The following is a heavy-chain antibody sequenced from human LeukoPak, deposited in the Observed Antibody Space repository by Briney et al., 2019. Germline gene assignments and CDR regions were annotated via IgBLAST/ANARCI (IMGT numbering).Heavy chain of an antibody. CDR1: GCTFTSYA. CDR3: ARQPSGAHFDY. J-gene: IGHJ4*02. D-gene: IGHD3-10*01. CDR2: IIPIFGTA. V-gene: IGHV1-69*01. Sequence: SAVTVSCKSSGCTFTSYAISWVRQAPGQGLDWMGGIIPIFGTANYVQKFQGRVTITADESTSTAYIERRSLRSEDTAVYSWARQPSGAHFDYWGQGTLVTVSS.